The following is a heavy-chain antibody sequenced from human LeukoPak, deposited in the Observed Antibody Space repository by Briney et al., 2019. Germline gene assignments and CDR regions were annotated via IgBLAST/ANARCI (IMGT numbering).Heavy chain of an antibody. Sequence: GGSLRLSCAASGFSISNYWMSWVRQAPGKGLEWVANIKQDGSDKYYVDSVKGRFTISRDNSKNTLYLQMNSLRAEDTAVYYCARQYISSRDWYFDLWGRGALVTVSS. CDR2: IKQDGSDK. CDR1: GFSISNYW. V-gene: IGHV3-7*03. J-gene: IGHJ2*01. CDR3: ARQYISSRDWYFDL. D-gene: IGHD6-13*01.